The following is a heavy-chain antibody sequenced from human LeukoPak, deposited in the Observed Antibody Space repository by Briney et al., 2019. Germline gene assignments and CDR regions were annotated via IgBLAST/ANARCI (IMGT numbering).Heavy chain of an antibody. CDR1: GFTFSSYG. CDR3: ARALYSSSYYFDY. CDR2: IRYDGSNK. V-gene: IGHV3-30*02. J-gene: IGHJ4*02. D-gene: IGHD6-6*01. Sequence: SGGSLRLSCAASGFTFSSYGMHWVRQAPGKGLEWVAFIRYDGSNKYYADSVKGRFTISRDNSKNTLYLQMNSLRAEDTASYYCARALYSSSYYFDYWGQGTLVTVSS.